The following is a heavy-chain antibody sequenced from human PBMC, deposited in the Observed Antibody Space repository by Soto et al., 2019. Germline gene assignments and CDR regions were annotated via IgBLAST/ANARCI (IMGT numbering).Heavy chain of an antibody. CDR1: GFTFSSYA. D-gene: IGHD2-2*01. V-gene: IGHV3-30*04. J-gene: IGHJ4*02. CDR3: ARDDAAGPPSPYIVVVPAAIDY. Sequence: GESLKISCAASGFTFSSYAMHWVRQAPGKGLEWVAVISYDGSNKYYADSVKGRFTISRDNSKNTLYLQMNSLRAEDTAVYYCARDDAAGPPSPYIVVVPAAIDYWGQGTLVTVSS. CDR2: ISYDGSNK.